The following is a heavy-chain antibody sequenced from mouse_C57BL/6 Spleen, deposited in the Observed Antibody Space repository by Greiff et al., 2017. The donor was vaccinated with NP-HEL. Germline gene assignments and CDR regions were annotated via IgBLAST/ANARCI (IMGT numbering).Heavy chain of an antibody. J-gene: IGHJ2*01. CDR3: ARLGDYDGFYYFDY. CDR1: GYTFTSYW. D-gene: IGHD2-4*01. V-gene: IGHV1-52*01. Sequence: QVQLQQPGAELVRPGSSVKLSCKASGYTFTSYWMHWVKQRPIQGLEWIGNIDPSDSETHYNQKFKDKATLTVDKSSSTAYMQLSSLTSEDSAVYYCARLGDYDGFYYFDYWGQGTTLTVSS. CDR2: IDPSDSET.